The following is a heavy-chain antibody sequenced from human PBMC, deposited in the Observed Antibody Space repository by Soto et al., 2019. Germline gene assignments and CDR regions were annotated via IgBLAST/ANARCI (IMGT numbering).Heavy chain of an antibody. CDR3: AKGGYCSGGSCYSDY. D-gene: IGHD2-15*01. CDR1: GFTFSSYA. CDR2: ISGSGGST. V-gene: IGHV3-23*01. Sequence: EVQLLESGGGLVQPGGSLRLSCAASGFTFSSYAMSWVRQAPGKGLEWVSAISGSGGSTYYADSVKGRFTIARDNSKNTLYLQMNSLRADDTAVYYCAKGGYCSGGSCYSDYWGQGTLVTVSS. J-gene: IGHJ4*02.